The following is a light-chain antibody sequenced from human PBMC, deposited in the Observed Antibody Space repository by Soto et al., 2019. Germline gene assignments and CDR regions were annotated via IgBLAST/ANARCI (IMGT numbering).Light chain of an antibody. CDR1: QSISRW. J-gene: IGKJ2*01. CDR2: GAS. CDR3: QHYNDSFPYT. Sequence: DIRMTQSPSTLSASVGDRVTITCRASQSISRWLAWYQQKPGTVPKLLIYGASTLVSGVPSRLSDSRSGTEFTLSVSSLEPHEIATFYCQHYNDSFPYTLGEGTKLEIK. V-gene: IGKV1-5*03.